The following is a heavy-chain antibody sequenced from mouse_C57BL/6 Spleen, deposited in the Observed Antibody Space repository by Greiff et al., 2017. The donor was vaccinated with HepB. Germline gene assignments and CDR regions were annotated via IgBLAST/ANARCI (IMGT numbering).Heavy chain of an antibody. J-gene: IGHJ1*03. CDR3: ARAVDGYWYFDV. Sequence: EVKLQESGPGLVKPSQSLSLTCSVTGYSITSGYYWNWIRQFPGNKLEWMGYISYDGSNNYNPSLKNRLSITRDTSKNQFFLKLNSVTTEDTATYYCARAVDGYWYFDVWGTGTTVTVSS. CDR2: ISYDGSN. V-gene: IGHV3-6*01. CDR1: GYSITSGYY.